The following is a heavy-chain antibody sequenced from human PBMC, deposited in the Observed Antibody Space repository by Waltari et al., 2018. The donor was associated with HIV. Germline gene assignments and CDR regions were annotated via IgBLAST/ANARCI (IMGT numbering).Heavy chain of an antibody. V-gene: IGHV4-30-4*01. Sequence: VQLQESGPGLVKPSQTLSLPCTVSGGSIRSGDYYWSWIRQPPGKGLEWIGYIYYSGSTYYNPSLKSRVTISVDTSKNQFSLKLSSVSAADTAVYYCARAGSVFGTSPYGMDVWGQGTTVTVSS. J-gene: IGHJ6*02. D-gene: IGHD2-2*01. CDR3: ARAGSVFGTSPYGMDV. CDR1: GGSIRSGDYY. CDR2: IYYSGST.